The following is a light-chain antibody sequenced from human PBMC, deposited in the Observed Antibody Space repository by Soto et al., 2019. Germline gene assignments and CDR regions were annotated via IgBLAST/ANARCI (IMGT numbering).Light chain of an antibody. Sequence: QFLLTQPPSPSGSPGQSVTISCTGTSSVVGGYNYVSWYQQHPGKAPKLMIYEVSKRPSGVPDRFSGSKSGNTASLTVSGLQAEDEADYYCSSYAGSTKGVFGTGTKVTVL. V-gene: IGLV2-8*01. J-gene: IGLJ1*01. CDR1: SSVVGGYNY. CDR3: SSYAGSTKGV. CDR2: EVS.